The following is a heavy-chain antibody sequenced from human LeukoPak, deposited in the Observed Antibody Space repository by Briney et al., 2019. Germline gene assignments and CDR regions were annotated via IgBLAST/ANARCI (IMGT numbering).Heavy chain of an antibody. V-gene: IGHV4-30-2*01. D-gene: IGHD6-13*01. CDR3: ARDLGPGAAAGHYYMDV. CDR1: GGSISSGSYY. Sequence: KTSQTLSLTCTVSGGSISSGSYYWSWIRQPPGKGLEWIGYIYHSGSTYYNPSLKSRVTISVDRSKNQFSLKLSSVTAADTAVYYCARDLGPGAAAGHYYMDVWGKGTTVTVSS. CDR2: IYHSGST. J-gene: IGHJ6*03.